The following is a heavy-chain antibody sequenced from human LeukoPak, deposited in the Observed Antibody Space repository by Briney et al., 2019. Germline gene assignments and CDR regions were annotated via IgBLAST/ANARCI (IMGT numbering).Heavy chain of an antibody. CDR1: GYTFTSYD. Sequence: ASVKVSCKASGYTFTSYDINWVRQATGQGLEWMGWMNPNSGNTGYAQKFQGRVTITRNTSISTAYMELSRLGSDDTAVYYCARGAVLVFYYYMDVWGKGTTVTVSS. J-gene: IGHJ6*03. V-gene: IGHV1-8*03. CDR2: MNPNSGNT. CDR3: ARGAVLVFYYYMDV. D-gene: IGHD2/OR15-2a*01.